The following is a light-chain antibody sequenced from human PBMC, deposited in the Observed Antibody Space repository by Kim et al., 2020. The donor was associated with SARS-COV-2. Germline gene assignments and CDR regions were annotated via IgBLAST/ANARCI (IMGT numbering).Light chain of an antibody. CDR3: QQRSNWPPIT. J-gene: IGKJ5*01. Sequence: AGERATLSCRASQSVSSYLAWYQQKPGQAPRLLIYDASNRATGIPARFSGSGSGTDFTLTISSLEPEDFAVYYCQQRSNWPPITFGQGTRLEIK. CDR2: DAS. CDR1: QSVSSY. V-gene: IGKV3-11*01.